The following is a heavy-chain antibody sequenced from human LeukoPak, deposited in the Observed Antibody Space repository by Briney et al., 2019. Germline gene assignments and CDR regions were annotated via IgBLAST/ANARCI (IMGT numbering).Heavy chain of an antibody. V-gene: IGHV3-33*01. CDR3: ARELAYYDSTGAFDY. Sequence: YPGGSLRLSCAASGFTFSSYGMHWVRQAPGKGLEWVAVIWYDGSNKYYADSVKGRFTISRDNSKNTLYLQMNSLRAEDTAVYYCARELAYYDSTGAFDYWGQGTLVTVSS. CDR1: GFTFSSYG. CDR2: IWYDGSNK. J-gene: IGHJ4*02. D-gene: IGHD3-22*01.